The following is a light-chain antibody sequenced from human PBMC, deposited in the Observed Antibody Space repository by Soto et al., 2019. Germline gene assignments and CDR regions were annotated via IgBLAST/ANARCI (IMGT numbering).Light chain of an antibody. J-gene: IGKJ4*01. CDR1: QALSNY. Sequence: DIQLTQSPSVLSASVGYTVTITCRASQALSNYLAWYQQKPGKAPDLLIYSASTLQSGVPSRFSGSGSETEFSLTIRALQPEDFATYYCQQLSRYPLTFGGGTQVDIK. CDR2: SAS. V-gene: IGKV1-9*01. CDR3: QQLSRYPLT.